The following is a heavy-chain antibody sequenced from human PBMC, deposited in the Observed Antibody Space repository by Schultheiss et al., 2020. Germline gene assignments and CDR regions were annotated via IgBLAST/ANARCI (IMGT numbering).Heavy chain of an antibody. CDR2: ISSSSSYI. CDR1: GFTFSRYG. Sequence: GESLKISCAATGFTFSRYGMHWVRQAPGKGLEWVSSISSSSSYIYYADSVKGRFTISRDNAKNSLYLQMNSLRAEDGWYECGGDCYFDYWGQGTLVTVSS. V-gene: IGHV3-21*01. CDR3: GDCYFDY. D-gene: IGHD2-21*02. J-gene: IGHJ4*02.